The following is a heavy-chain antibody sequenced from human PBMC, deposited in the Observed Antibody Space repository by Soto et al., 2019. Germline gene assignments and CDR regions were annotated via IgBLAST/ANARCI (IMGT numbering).Heavy chain of an antibody. D-gene: IGHD6-19*01. J-gene: IGHJ4*02. V-gene: IGHV3-23*01. CDR2: ISGSGGST. Sequence: GGSLRLSCAASGFTFSSYAMSWVRQAPGKGLEWVSAISGSGGSTYYADSVKGRFTISRDNSKNTLYLQMNSLRAEDMAVYYCAKDTSVAGTVDYWGQGTLVTVSS. CDR3: AKDTSVAGTVDY. CDR1: GFTFSSYA.